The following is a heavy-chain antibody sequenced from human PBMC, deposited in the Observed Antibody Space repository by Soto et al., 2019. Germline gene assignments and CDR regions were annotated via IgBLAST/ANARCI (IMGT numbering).Heavy chain of an antibody. CDR1: GYSFTDYH. V-gene: IGHV1-2*04. Sequence: ASVKVSCKASGYSFTDYHIHWVRQAPGQGLEWLGRINPKSGGTSTAQKFQGWVTMTTDTSISTASMELTRLTSDDTAIYYCAKGDSTDCSNGVCSFFYNHDMDVWGQGTTVTVSS. D-gene: IGHD2-8*01. CDR3: AKGDSTDCSNGVCSFFYNHDMDV. J-gene: IGHJ6*02. CDR2: INPKSGGT.